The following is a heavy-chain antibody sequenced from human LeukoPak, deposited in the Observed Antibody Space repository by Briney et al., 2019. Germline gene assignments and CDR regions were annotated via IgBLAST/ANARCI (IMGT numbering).Heavy chain of an antibody. J-gene: IGHJ4*02. V-gene: IGHV1-46*01. CDR2: INPSGGST. CDR3: ARDPYYDSSGYYFDY. D-gene: IGHD3-22*01. Sequence: GASVKVSCKASGYTFTSYYMHWVRQAPGQGLEWMGIINPSGGSTSYAQKFQGRVTMTRDTSTSAVYMELSSLRSEDTAVYYCARDPYYDSSGYYFDYWGQGTLVTVSS. CDR1: GYTFTSYY.